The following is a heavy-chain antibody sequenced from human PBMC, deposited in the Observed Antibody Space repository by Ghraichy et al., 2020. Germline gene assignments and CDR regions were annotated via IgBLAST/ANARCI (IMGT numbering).Heavy chain of an antibody. CDR2: IHSSGST. CDR1: GGSIKSYY. CDR3: ARGNAWSDAPQID. Sequence: SETLSLTCAVSGGSIKSYYWSWIRQSPGQGLEWIGCIHSSGSTDYIPFLKSRTTISVDTSKNQLSLRLRSVTAADTAIYYCARGNAWSDAPQIDWGQGTLVTVSS. D-gene: IGHD1-1*01. V-gene: IGHV4-59*01. J-gene: IGHJ4*02.